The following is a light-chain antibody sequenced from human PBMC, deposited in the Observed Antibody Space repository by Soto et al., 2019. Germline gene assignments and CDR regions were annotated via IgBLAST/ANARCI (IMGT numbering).Light chain of an antibody. J-gene: IGKJ1*01. CDR3: KTNTGAPWP. CDR1: QGISNY. Sequence: DIQMTQSPSSLSASVGDRVTITCRASQGISNYLVWYQQKQGKVPKLLIYAASTLQSGVPSRFSGSGSGTDFTLTTSARQPEDVETFYGKTNTGAPWPFGKGTKVEIK. V-gene: IGKV1-27*01. CDR2: AAS.